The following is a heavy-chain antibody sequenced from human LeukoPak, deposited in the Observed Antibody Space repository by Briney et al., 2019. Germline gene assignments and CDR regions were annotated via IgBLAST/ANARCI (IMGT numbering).Heavy chain of an antibody. J-gene: IGHJ5*02. CDR2: IYPGDSDT. CDR3: ARRWWYYDSSDEDWFDP. V-gene: IGHV5-51*01. CDR1: GYSFTSYW. D-gene: IGHD3-22*01. Sequence: GESLQISCKGSGYSFTSYWIGWVRPLPGKGLEWMGIIYPGDSDTRYSPSFQGQVTISADKSISTAYLQWSSLKASDTAVYYCARRWWYYDSSDEDWFDPWGQGTLVTVSS.